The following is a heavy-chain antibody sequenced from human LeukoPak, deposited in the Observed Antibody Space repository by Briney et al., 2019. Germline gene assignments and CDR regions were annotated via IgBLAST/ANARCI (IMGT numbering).Heavy chain of an antibody. CDR2: INPSGGGT. J-gene: IGHJ5*02. CDR1: GYTFINHY. CDR3: ARVPYESTVTTGWFDP. D-gene: IGHD4-17*01. Sequence: ASVRVSCKASGYTFINHYIHWVRRAPGQGLEWMGTINPSGGGTTYVQKFQGRVTVTRDTSTSTVYMELSTLRSEDTAVYYCARVPYESTVTTGWFDPWGLGTLVTVSS. V-gene: IGHV1-46*01.